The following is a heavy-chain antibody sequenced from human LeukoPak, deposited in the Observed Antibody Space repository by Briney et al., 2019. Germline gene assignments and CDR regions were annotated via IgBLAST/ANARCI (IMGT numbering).Heavy chain of an antibody. J-gene: IGHJ4*02. CDR3: ASSRSAALFY. Sequence: SETLSLTCAVYGGPFSGYYWSWIRQPPGKGLEWIGEINHSGSTNYNPSLKSRVTISVDTSKNQFSLKLSSVTAADTAVYYCASSRSAALFYWGQGTLVTVSS. CDR1: GGPFSGYY. CDR2: INHSGST. V-gene: IGHV4-34*01. D-gene: IGHD2-2*01.